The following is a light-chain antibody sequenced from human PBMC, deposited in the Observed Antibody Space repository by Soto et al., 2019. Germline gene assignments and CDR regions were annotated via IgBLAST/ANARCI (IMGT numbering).Light chain of an antibody. CDR2: LEGSGSY. Sequence: QSVLAQSSSASASLGSSVKLTCTLSSGHSTYIIAWHQQQPGKAPRYLMNLEGSGSYNKGSGVPDRFSGSSSGADRYLTISNLQFADEADYYCETWDTNTRVFGTGTKLTVL. CDR3: ETWDTNTRV. J-gene: IGLJ1*01. V-gene: IGLV4-60*02. CDR1: SGHSTYI.